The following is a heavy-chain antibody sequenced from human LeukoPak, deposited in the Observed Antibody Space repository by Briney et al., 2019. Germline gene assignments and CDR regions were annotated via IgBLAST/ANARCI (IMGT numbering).Heavy chain of an antibody. Sequence: SETLSLTCIVAGGSMSSYYWSWSRQPPGKGLEWIGYIYCSGSTKCNPSLKSRVTISVDTSKNQFALKLSSVTAADTAVYYCARAVVRYNYGYGCFDPWGQGTMVTVSS. D-gene: IGHD5-18*01. CDR3: ARAVVRYNYGYGCFDP. CDR1: GGSMSSYY. CDR2: IYCSGST. J-gene: IGHJ5*02. V-gene: IGHV4-59*01.